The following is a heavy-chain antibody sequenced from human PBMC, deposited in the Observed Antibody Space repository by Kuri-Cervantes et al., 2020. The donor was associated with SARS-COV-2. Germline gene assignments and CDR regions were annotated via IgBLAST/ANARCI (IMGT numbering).Heavy chain of an antibody. Sequence: ESLKISCAVYGGSFSCYYWSWIRQPPGKGLEWSGEINNSGSTNYNPSLKSRVTISVDTSKNQFSLKLSSVTAADTAVYFCARGVRDPISGAPRDWFDPWGQGTLVTVSS. V-gene: IGHV4-34*01. CDR1: GGSFSCYY. J-gene: IGHJ5*02. CDR3: ARGVRDPISGAPRDWFDP. CDR2: INNSGST. D-gene: IGHD1-26*01.